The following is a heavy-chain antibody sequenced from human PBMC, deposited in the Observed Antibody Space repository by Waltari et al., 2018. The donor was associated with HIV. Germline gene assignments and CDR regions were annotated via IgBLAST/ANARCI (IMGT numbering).Heavy chain of an antibody. CDR3: ARIGNSGRSFDS. CDR1: GYTFTDYH. D-gene: IGHD1-26*01. V-gene: IGHV1-46*01. CDR2: INPGSGSA. Sequence: VQLVQSGHEVRKPGASVKLSCRASGYTFTDYHIHWVRQAPGQGLEWMGLINPGSGSASYAPKFRGIVSMTRDTSTSTVYMEMSSLKSDDTAIFYCARIGNSGRSFDSWGQGSQLIVSS. J-gene: IGHJ4*02.